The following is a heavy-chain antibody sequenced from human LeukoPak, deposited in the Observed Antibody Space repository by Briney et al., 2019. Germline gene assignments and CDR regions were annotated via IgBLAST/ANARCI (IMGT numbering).Heavy chain of an antibody. D-gene: IGHD3-22*01. Sequence: GGSLRLSCVASGFNFRDYYMGWIRQAPGKGLEWVSYSSSSGSTIYYAASVKGRFTISRDNAKNSLYLQMNSLRAEDTAVYYCARYYYDSSGYYSDHLDYWGQGTLVTVSS. V-gene: IGHV3-11*04. CDR2: SSSSGSTI. CDR1: GFNFRDYY. J-gene: IGHJ4*02. CDR3: ARYYYDSSGYYSDHLDY.